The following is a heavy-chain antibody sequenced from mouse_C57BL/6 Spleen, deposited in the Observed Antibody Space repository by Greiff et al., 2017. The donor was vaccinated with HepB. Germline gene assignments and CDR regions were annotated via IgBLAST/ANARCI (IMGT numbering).Heavy chain of an antibody. V-gene: IGHV1-47*01. CDR2: FHPYNDDT. D-gene: IGHD1-1*01. Sequence: VQLQESGAELVKPGASVKMSCKASGYTFTTYPIEWMKQNHGKSLEWIGNFHPYNDDTKYNEKFKGKATLTVEKSSSTVYLELSRLTSDVSAVYYCARGITTVVEGDWYFDVWGTGTTVTVSS. CDR3: ARGITTVVEGDWYFDV. J-gene: IGHJ1*03. CDR1: GYTFTTYP.